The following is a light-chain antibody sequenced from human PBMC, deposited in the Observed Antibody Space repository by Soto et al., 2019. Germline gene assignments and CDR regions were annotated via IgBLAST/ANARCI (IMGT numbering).Light chain of an antibody. Sequence: EIVLTQSPGTLSLSPGERATLPCRASQSVKSSYLAWYQHKPGQAPRLLIYGVSSRASGIPDRFFGSGSGTDFTLTINRLEPEDFAVYYCQQYANSPITFGQGTRLEIK. CDR1: QSVKSSY. V-gene: IGKV3-20*01. CDR3: QQYANSPIT. J-gene: IGKJ5*01. CDR2: GVS.